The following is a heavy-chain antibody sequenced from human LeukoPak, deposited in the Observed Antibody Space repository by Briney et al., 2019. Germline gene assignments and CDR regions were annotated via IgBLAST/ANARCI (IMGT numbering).Heavy chain of an antibody. D-gene: IGHD1-26*01. Sequence: PGGSWRLSVEASEFPSSSNSMTWFRQAPGKGLEWVSSISSSSSYIYYADSVKGRFTISRDNAKNSLYLQMNSLRAEDTAVYYCVSVGYVGAADYWGQGTLVTVSS. CDR1: EFPSSSNS. CDR3: VSVGYVGAADY. J-gene: IGHJ4*02. V-gene: IGHV3-21*01. CDR2: ISSSSSYI.